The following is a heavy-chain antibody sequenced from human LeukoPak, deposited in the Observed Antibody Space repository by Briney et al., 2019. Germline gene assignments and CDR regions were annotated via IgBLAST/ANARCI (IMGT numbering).Heavy chain of an antibody. J-gene: IGHJ4*02. Sequence: GESLKISCKTSGYNFANYWIGWARQMSGKGLDWMVIIHPGNSDTRYSPSFQGQVTISADKSINTAYLQWSSLKASDTAMYYCARRGNSNWYFDYWGQGTLVTVSS. CDR3: ARRGNSNWYFDY. CDR2: IHPGNSDT. CDR1: GYNFANYW. V-gene: IGHV5-51*01. D-gene: IGHD6-13*01.